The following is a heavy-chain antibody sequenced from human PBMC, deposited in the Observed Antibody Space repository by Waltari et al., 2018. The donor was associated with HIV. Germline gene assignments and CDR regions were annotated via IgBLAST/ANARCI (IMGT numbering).Heavy chain of an antibody. D-gene: IGHD2-2*01. CDR1: GGSISSDY. J-gene: IGHJ5*02. CDR3: ARVHCSSTSCYGDWFDP. V-gene: IGHV4-59*01. Sequence: QVQLQESGPGLVTPSETLSLTCTVSGGSISSDYWSWIRQRPGKGLEWIGYIYYSGSTNYNPSLKSRVTISVDTSKNQFSLKLSSVTAADTAVYYCARVHCSSTSCYGDWFDPWGQGTLVTVSS. CDR2: IYYSGST.